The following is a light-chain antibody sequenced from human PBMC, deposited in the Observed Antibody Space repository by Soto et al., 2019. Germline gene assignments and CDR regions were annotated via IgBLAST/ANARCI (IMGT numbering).Light chain of an antibody. CDR2: EVN. CDR3: CSYAGSSTYV. J-gene: IGLJ1*01. Sequence: QSVLTQPASVSGSPGQSITISCTGTSSDVGSYNFVSWYQQQPGRAPKLMIYEVNKRPSGVSNRFSGSKSGNTASLTISGLQAEDEADYYCCSYAGSSTYVLGTGTKVT. CDR1: SSDVGSYNF. V-gene: IGLV2-23*02.